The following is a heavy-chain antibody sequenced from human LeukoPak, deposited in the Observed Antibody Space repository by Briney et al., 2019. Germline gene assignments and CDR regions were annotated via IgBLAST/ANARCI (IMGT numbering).Heavy chain of an antibody. Sequence: SQTLSLTCAVSAGSISNTDCGSRVRQPPGQGLEWIGEISLTGLTPYNPSLETRFPVSLGKSSNQLTLTLTSVTAADTAVYYCSRENGAFAPFGYGGQGILVTV. V-gene: IGHV4-4*02. J-gene: IGHJ4*02. CDR1: AGSISNTDC. CDR3: SRENGAFAPFGY. D-gene: IGHD2-8*01. CDR2: ISLTGLT.